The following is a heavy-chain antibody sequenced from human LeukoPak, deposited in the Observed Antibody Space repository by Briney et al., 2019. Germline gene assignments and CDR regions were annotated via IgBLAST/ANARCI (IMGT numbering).Heavy chain of an antibody. CDR1: GFTFSNAW. Sequence: GGSLRLSCAASGFTFSNAWMSWVRQAPGKGLEWVGRIKSKTDGGTTDYAAPVKGRFTISRDDSKNTAYLQMNSLITEDTAVYYCAKVAKYYYGSETYYFFDYWGQGTLVTASS. CDR2: IKSKTDGGTT. D-gene: IGHD3-10*01. J-gene: IGHJ4*02. V-gene: IGHV3-15*01. CDR3: AKVAKYYYGSETYYFFDY.